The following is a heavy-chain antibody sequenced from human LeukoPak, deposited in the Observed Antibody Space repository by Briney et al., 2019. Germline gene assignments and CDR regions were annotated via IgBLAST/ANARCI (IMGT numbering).Heavy chain of an antibody. CDR1: GFTFSSYE. V-gene: IGHV3-48*03. CDR2: ISSSGSTI. Sequence: GGSLRLSCAASGFTFSSYEMNWVRQAPGKGLEWVSYISSSGSTIYYADSVKGRFTISRDNAKNSLYLQMNSPRAEDTALYYCARAPGEGWFDPWGQGTLVTVSS. CDR3: ARAPGEGWFDP. J-gene: IGHJ5*02. D-gene: IGHD4-17*01.